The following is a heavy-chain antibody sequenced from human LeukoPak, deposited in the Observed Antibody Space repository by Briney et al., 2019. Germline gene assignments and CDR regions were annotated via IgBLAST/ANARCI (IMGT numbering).Heavy chain of an antibody. J-gene: IGHJ3*02. CDR1: GFTFSSYE. CDR3: AVAYYYGSGDAFDI. Sequence: GGSLRLSCAASGFTFSSYEMNWVRQAPGKGLEWVSYISGSGSTNYADSVKGRFTISRDNAKNSLYLQMNSLRAEDTAVYYCAVAYYYGSGDAFDIWGQGTKVTVSS. V-gene: IGHV3-48*03. CDR2: ISGSGST. D-gene: IGHD3-10*01.